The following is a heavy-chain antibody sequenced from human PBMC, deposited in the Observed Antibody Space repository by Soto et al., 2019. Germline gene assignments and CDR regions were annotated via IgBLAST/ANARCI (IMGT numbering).Heavy chain of an antibody. CDR3: ARDNILGILYGGMDV. D-gene: IGHD3-3*01. Sequence: SDTLSLTCSVSGGSISSGDYYWSWIRQPPGKGLEWIGYIYYSGSTYYNPSLKSRVTISVDTSKNQFSLKLSSVTAADTAVYYCARDNILGILYGGMDVWGQGTTVTSP. V-gene: IGHV4-30-4*02. CDR2: IYYSGST. J-gene: IGHJ6*02. CDR1: GGSISSGDYY.